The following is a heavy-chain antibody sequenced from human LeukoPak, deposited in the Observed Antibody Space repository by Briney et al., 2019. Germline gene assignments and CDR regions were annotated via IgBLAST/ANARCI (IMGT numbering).Heavy chain of an antibody. J-gene: IGHJ1*01. D-gene: IGHD5-12*01. CDR3: ARRGGYSGYEH. Sequence: GESRKISCKGSGYTFISYWSGWVRQMPGKGLEGMGIIYPGDSATRYSPSFQGQVTISADKSISTAYLQWSSLKASDTAMYYCARRGGYSGYEHWGQGTLVTVSS. CDR1: GYTFISYW. V-gene: IGHV5-51*01. CDR2: IYPGDSAT.